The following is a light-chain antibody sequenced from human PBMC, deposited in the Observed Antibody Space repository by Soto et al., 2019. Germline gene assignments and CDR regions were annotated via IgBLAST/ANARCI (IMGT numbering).Light chain of an antibody. CDR1: QSISGW. J-gene: IGKJ2*01. V-gene: IGKV1-5*01. CDR3: QQYTSYSQYT. CDR2: DAS. Sequence: DIQMTQSPSTLSASVGDRVTITCRASQSISGWLAWYQQKPGQAPKLLIYDASTLESGVPSRFSRSGSGTEFTLTISSLQREDFATYYCQQYTSYSQYTFGQGTRLEIK.